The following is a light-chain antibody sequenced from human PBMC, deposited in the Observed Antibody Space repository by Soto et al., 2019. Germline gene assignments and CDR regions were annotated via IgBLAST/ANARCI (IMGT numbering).Light chain of an antibody. Sequence: EIVLTQSPGTLSLSPGERATLSCRASRSVSCSYLAWYQQKRGQAPGLLLYGASSRSTVIPHPFSGSGPETGFTFTIIRLEPDDFAVYYCQQYGSTSWKSGQATKVQIK. CDR2: GAS. J-gene: IGKJ1*01. CDR1: RSVSCSY. CDR3: QQYGSTSWK. V-gene: IGKV3-20*01.